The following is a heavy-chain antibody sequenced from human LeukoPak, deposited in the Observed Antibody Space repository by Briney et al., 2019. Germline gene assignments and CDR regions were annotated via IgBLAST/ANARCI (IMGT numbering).Heavy chain of an antibody. CDR2: K. D-gene: IGHD4-17*01. Sequence: SGGSLTLSCAASGFTFTDFGLHCVRHAPGKGLEWVSHKFYAESVKGRFIIPRDTSKNTLYLQMNSLRAEDTAVYYCAKDRDDYGDDCWGQGSVARVST. J-gene: IGHJ4*02. CDR1: GFTFTDFG. CDR3: AKDRDDYGDDC. V-gene: IGHV3-30*02.